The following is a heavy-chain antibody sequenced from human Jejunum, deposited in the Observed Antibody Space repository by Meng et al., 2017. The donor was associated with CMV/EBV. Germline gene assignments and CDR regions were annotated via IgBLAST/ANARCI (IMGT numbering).Heavy chain of an antibody. D-gene: IGHD2-2*01. CDR3: ARDRGSSWYFDY. Sequence: VSSNSATWNWIRQSPSGGLEWLGRTYYRLRWYNDYALSVKSRISVNADASKNQFSLQLNSVSPEDTVVYYCARDRGSSWYFDYWGQGTLVTVSS. J-gene: IGHJ4*02. CDR1: VSSNSAT. CDR2: TYYRLRWYN. V-gene: IGHV6-1*01.